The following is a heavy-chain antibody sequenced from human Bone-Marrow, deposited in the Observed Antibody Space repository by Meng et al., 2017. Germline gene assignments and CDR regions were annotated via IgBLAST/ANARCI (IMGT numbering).Heavy chain of an antibody. V-gene: IGHV4-34*01. CDR1: GGFFSGSY. Sequence: QVETLPGGGGLLKPSETLSLTSAVYGGFFSGSYWSWSRQPPGKGLEWIGEINHSGSTNYNPSLKSRVTISADTSKNQFSLKLSSVTAADTAVYYCARVGVVVITPNWFDPWGQGTLVTVSS. CDR3: ARVGVVVITPNWFDP. J-gene: IGHJ5*02. CDR2: INHSGST. D-gene: IGHD3-22*01.